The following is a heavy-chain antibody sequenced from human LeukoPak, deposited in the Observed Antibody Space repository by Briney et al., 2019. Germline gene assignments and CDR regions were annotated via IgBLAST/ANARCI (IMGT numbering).Heavy chain of an antibody. Sequence: KPSETLSLTCTVSGGSISSSSYYWGWIRQPPGKGLEWIGSIYHSGSTYYNPSLKSRVTIAVKTTKNQFSLKLSSVTAADTAVYYCERVKTYIRDCSGGSCYSGLRWYGYYYYMDAWGKGTTVTVSS. J-gene: IGHJ6*03. CDR1: GGSISSSSYY. D-gene: IGHD2-15*01. CDR3: ERVKTYIRDCSGGSCYSGLRWYGYYYYMDA. CDR2: IYHSGST. V-gene: IGHV4-39*07.